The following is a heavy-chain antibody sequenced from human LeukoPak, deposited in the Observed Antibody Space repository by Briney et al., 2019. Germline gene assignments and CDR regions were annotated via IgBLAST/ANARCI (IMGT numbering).Heavy chain of an antibody. D-gene: IGHD1-26*01. CDR3: ATGRLSGSYAIDAFDI. V-gene: IGHV1-24*01. J-gene: IGHJ3*02. CDR1: GYTLTELS. CDR2: FDPEDGET. Sequence: ASVKVSCKVSGYTLTELSMHWVRQAPGKGLEWMGGFDPEDGETIYAQKFQGRVTMTEDTSTDTAYMELSSLRSGNTAVYYCATGRLSGSYAIDAFDIWGQGTMVTVSS.